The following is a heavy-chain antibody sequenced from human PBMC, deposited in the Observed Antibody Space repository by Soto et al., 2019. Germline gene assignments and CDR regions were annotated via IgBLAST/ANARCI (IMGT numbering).Heavy chain of an antibody. CDR3: ARVAVAGYYYYGMDV. D-gene: IGHD6-19*01. CDR1: GFTVSSNY. CDR2: IYSGGST. V-gene: IGHV3-53*01. Sequence: GGSLRLSCAASGFTVSSNYMSWVRQAPGKGLEWVSVIYSGGSTYYADSVKGRFTISRDNSKNTLYLQMNSLRAEDTAVYYCARVAVAGYYYYGMDVWGQGTTVTVSS. J-gene: IGHJ6*02.